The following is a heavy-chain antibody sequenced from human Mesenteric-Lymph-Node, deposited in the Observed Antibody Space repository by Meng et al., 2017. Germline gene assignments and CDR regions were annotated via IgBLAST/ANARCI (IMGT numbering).Heavy chain of an antibody. CDR3: ARGPTTYFDY. J-gene: IGHJ4*02. CDR1: GGSITSGDYS. D-gene: IGHD4-17*01. V-gene: IGHV4-30-4*08. CDR2: IYYSGST. Sequence: QVQLQESGPGRGKPSQTLSLTCPVSGGSITSGDYSWTWIRQPPGKGLEWMGYIYYSGSTYYNPSLKSRVTISVDTSKNQFSLKLSSVTAADTAVYYCARGPTTYFDYWGQGTLVTVSS.